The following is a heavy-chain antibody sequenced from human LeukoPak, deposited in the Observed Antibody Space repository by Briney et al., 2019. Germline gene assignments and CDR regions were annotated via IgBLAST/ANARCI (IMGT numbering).Heavy chain of an antibody. J-gene: IGHJ4*02. Sequence: QPGGSLRISCAAPGFTFSSYSMNWVRQAPGKGLEWVSYISSSSSTIYYADSVKGRFTISRDNAKNSLYLQMNSLRAEDTAVYYCARAYDFWSGYYLDYWGQGTLVTVSS. CDR1: GFTFSSYS. V-gene: IGHV3-48*04. CDR3: ARAYDFWSGYYLDY. CDR2: ISSSSSTI. D-gene: IGHD3-3*01.